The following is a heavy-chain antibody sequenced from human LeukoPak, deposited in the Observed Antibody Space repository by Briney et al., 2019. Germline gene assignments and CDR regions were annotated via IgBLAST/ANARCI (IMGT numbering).Heavy chain of an antibody. CDR1: GFTFSSYA. D-gene: IGHD6-13*01. V-gene: IGHV3-23*01. Sequence: GGSLRLSCAASGFTFSSYAMSWVRQAPGKGLEWVSDISGSGGSTYYADSVKGRFTISRDNSKNTLYLQMNRLRAEDTAVYYCAKRGLAAALFRWGQGTLVTVSS. CDR3: AKRGLAAALFR. J-gene: IGHJ4*02. CDR2: ISGSGGST.